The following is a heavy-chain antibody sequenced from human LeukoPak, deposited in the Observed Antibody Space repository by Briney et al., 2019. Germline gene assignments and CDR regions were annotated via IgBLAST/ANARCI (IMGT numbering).Heavy chain of an antibody. V-gene: IGHV1-2*02. J-gene: IGHJ3*01. CDR1: GYTFTGYY. CDR2: INPNSGGT. CDR3: ARETEPIYSGYVVVAFDV. D-gene: IGHD5-12*01. Sequence: ASVKVSCKASGYTFTGYYMHWVRQAPGQGLEWMGWINPNSGGTNYAQKFQGRVTMTRDTSISTAYMELSRLRSDDTAVYYCARETEPIYSGYVVVAFDVWGQGTMVTVSS.